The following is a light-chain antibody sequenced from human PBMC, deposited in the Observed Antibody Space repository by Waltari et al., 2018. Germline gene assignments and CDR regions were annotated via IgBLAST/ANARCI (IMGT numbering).Light chain of an antibody. V-gene: IGKV3-20*01. Sequence: EIVLTQSPGTLSLSPGERATLSCRASQSVSSSYLAWYQQKPGQAPRLLIYGASSRATGIPDRFSGSGSGTDFTLTISSLQSEDFAFYYCQQYNNWPPEDTFGQGTKLEIK. CDR3: QQYNNWPPEDT. CDR1: QSVSSSY. CDR2: GAS. J-gene: IGKJ2*01.